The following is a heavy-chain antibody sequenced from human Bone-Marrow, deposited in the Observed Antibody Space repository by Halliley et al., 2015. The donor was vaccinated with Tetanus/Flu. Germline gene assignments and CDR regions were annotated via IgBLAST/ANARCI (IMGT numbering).Heavy chain of an antibody. CDR1: GFSFSGYA. CDR3: ARDRHSDYVFDY. D-gene: IGHD5-12*01. V-gene: IGHV3-23*01. J-gene: IGHJ4*02. CDR2: ISGTGDST. Sequence: SLRLSCVASGFSFSGYAMNWVRQAPGKGLEWVSGISGTGDSTYYADSVKGRFTISRDNSKNTLYLLMNSLRAEDTAVYYCARDRHSDYVFDYWGQGTLVTVSS.